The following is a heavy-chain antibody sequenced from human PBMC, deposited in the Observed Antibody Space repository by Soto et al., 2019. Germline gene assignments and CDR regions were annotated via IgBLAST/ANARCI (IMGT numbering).Heavy chain of an antibody. Sequence: SETLSLTCTVSGGSISSGDYYWSWIRQPPGKGLEWIGYIYYSGSTYYNPSLKSRVTISVDTSKNQFSLKLSSVTAADTAVYYCARAPGTGKDYYYGMDVWGQGTTVTVSS. V-gene: IGHV4-30-4*01. J-gene: IGHJ6*02. CDR1: GGSISSGDYY. CDR3: ARAPGTGKDYYYGMDV. CDR2: IYYSGST. D-gene: IGHD1-1*01.